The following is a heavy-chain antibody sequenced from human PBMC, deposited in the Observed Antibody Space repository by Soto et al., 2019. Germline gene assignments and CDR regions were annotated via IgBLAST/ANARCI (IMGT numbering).Heavy chain of an antibody. Sequence: SETLSLTCTVSGGSINTNNYYWGWVRQPPGKGLEWIGSVFYNGTTYYSPSLKSRVTISLAPSRTQFSLKLESVTAADTAVYFCARLVVVSPVANAWGQGTLVTSPQ. CDR1: GGSINTNNYY. D-gene: IGHD2-15*01. CDR2: VFYNGTT. CDR3: ARLVVVSPVANA. J-gene: IGHJ5*02. V-gene: IGHV4-39*01.